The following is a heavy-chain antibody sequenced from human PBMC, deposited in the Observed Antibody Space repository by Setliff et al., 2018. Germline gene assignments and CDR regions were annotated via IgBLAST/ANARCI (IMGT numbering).Heavy chain of an antibody. CDR2: IYYSGTA. J-gene: IGHJ4*02. CDR1: GGSISSSSYQ. V-gene: IGHV4-39*01. D-gene: IGHD3-10*01. Sequence: LSLTCTVSGGSISSSSYQWGWVRQTPGKGLAWIGSIYYSGTAYYNPSLKSRVTISVDTSKNQFSLQVTSVTATDTAVYYCARHEFVGGYYGSVTYRHFDYWGQGILVTVS. CDR3: ARHEFVGGYYGSVTYRHFDY.